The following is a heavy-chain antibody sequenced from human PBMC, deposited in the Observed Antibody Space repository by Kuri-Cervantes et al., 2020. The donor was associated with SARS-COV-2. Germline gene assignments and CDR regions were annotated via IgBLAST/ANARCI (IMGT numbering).Heavy chain of an antibody. CDR3: VRLRSGIY. CDR2: MLYTGRT. CDR1: GDSVSSDTYF. Sequence: GSLRLSCTVSGDSVSSDTYFWGWIRQPPGKGLEWIATMLYTGRTYSNPSLKSRAAMSVDSSKNQFSLMLSSVTAADMAVYYCVRLRSGIYWGQGTLVTVSS. V-gene: IGHV4-39*01. J-gene: IGHJ4*02. D-gene: IGHD3-10*01.